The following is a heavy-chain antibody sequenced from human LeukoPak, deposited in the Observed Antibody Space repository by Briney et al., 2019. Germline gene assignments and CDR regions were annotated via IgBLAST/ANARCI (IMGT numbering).Heavy chain of an antibody. CDR3: ARSPNYKGYFDY. Sequence: SGGSLRLSCAASGFTFSIYSMNWVRQAPGKGLEWVSYISSTSNTINYADSVKGRFTISRDNAKNSLYLQMNSLRAEDTAVYYCARSPNYKGYFDYWGQGTLVTVSS. CDR1: GFTFSIYS. CDR2: ISSTSNTI. D-gene: IGHD3-10*01. J-gene: IGHJ4*02. V-gene: IGHV3-48*04.